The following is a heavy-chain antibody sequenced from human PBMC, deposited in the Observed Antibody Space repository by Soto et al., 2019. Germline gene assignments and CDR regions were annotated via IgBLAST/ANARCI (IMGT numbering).Heavy chain of an antibody. V-gene: IGHV3-21*01. CDR2: ISSSSTYI. CDR3: ASLPQSSGGAFEI. Sequence: EVQMVESGGGLVKPGGSLRLSCAASGFTFGSYSMSWVRQAPGKGVEWVSSISSSSTYIYYADSVKGRFTISRDNAKDSLYLQMNSPRAEDTAVYYCASLPQSSGGAFEIWGQGTMVTVSS. CDR1: GFTFGSYS. D-gene: IGHD2-15*01. J-gene: IGHJ3*02.